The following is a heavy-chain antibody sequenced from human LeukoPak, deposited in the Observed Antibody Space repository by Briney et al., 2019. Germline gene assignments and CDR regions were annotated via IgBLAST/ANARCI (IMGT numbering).Heavy chain of an antibody. CDR1: GFTFSSYS. Sequence: GGSLRLSCAASGFTFSSYSMNWVRQAPGKGLEWVSSISSSSSYIYYADSVKGRFTISRDNAKNSLYLQMNSLRAEDTAVYYCAISSYDFWSGSYYFDYWGQGTLVTVSS. D-gene: IGHD3-3*01. CDR2: ISSSSSYI. J-gene: IGHJ4*02. V-gene: IGHV3-21*01. CDR3: AISSYDFWSGSYYFDY.